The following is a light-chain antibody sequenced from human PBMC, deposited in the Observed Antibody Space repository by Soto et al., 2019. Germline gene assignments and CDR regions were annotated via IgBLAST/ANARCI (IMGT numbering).Light chain of an antibody. Sequence: IQMTQSPSTLSASIGDRVTITCRASQSISSWLSWYQQKPGEDANILINYASSFKSGGASWRFGGGGSTEVITIIISLQQDDVLAYYCQQYNCYWGTFGQGTKVDIK. CDR1: QSISSW. CDR3: QQYNCYWGT. J-gene: IGKJ1*01. V-gene: IGKV1-5*01. CDR2: YAS.